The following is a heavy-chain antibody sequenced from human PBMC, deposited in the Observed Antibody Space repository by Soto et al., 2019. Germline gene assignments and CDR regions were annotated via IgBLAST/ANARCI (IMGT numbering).Heavy chain of an antibody. CDR1: GFTFSSYW. D-gene: IGHD3-22*01. CDR2: IKQDGSEK. CDR3: ARDGDYYDSSGYSDY. J-gene: IGHJ4*02. V-gene: IGHV3-7*01. Sequence: GGSLRLSCAASGFTFSSYWMSWVRQAPGKGLEWVANIKQDGSEKYYVDSVKGRFTFSRDNAKNSLYLQMNSLRAEDTAVYYCARDGDYYDSSGYSDYWGQGTLVTVSS.